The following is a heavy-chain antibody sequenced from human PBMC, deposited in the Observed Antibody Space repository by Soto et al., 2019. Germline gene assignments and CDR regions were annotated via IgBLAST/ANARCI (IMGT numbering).Heavy chain of an antibody. Sequence: DVQLVETGGGLIQPGGSLRLSCAASGFSVSSDYMNWVRQDPVKGLEWISVIYSGGSTYYADSVRGRFTISRDNSENTLFLQMDSLRVEDTAVYYCARARKWNDLDIWGQGTMVTVSS. CDR1: GFSVSSDY. V-gene: IGHV3-53*02. CDR2: IYSGGST. J-gene: IGHJ3*02. D-gene: IGHD1-1*01. CDR3: ARARKWNDLDI.